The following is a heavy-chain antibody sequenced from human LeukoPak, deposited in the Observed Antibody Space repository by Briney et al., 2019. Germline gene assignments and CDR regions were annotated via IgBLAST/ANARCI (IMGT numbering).Heavy chain of an antibody. Sequence: PSETLSLTCTVSGGSISRSDYYWGWIRQPPGKGLEWIGTIYQSGSTYYNPPLKSRVTISADTSKNQFSLMLHSVTAADAAIYYCASYLDSSGYLQYFQPWGQGTLVTVSS. CDR3: ASYLDSSGYLQYFQP. D-gene: IGHD3-22*01. V-gene: IGHV4-39*01. J-gene: IGHJ1*01. CDR2: IYQSGST. CDR1: GGSISRSDYY.